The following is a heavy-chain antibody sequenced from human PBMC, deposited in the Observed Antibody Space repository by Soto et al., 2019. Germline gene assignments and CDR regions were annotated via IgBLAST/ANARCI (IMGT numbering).Heavy chain of an antibody. D-gene: IGHD3-10*01. J-gene: IGHJ6*02. CDR2: IYYSGST. V-gene: IGHV4-59*01. Sequence: PSETLSLTCTVSGGSISSYYWSWIRQPPGKGLEWIGYIYYSGSTNYNPSLKSRVTISVDTSKNQFSLKLSSVTAADTAVYYCARDSYSVVRGVISYYYHYGMDVWGQGTTVTV. CDR1: GGSISSYY. CDR3: ARDSYSVVRGVISYYYHYGMDV.